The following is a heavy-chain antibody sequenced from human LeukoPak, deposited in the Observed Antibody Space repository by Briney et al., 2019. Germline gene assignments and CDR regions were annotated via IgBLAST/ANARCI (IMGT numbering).Heavy chain of an antibody. D-gene: IGHD6-13*01. Sequence: PSETLSLTCTVSGGSISSGDYYWSWIRQPPGKGLEWIGYIYYSGSTYYNPSLKSRVTISVDTSKNQFSLELSSVTAADTAVYYCAREWRGVAAAGTNWFDLWGQGTLVTVSS. CDR3: AREWRGVAAAGTNWFDL. CDR1: GGSISSGDYY. J-gene: IGHJ5*02. CDR2: IYYSGST. V-gene: IGHV4-30-4*01.